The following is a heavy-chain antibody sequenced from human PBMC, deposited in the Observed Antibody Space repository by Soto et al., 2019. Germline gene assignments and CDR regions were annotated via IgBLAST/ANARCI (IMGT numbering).Heavy chain of an antibody. V-gene: IGHV4-34*12. D-gene: IGHD3-16*01. CDR3: ARRGGGTYPYYFDY. CDR2: IIHSGRT. J-gene: IGHJ4*02. CDR1: GGSFSGQY. Sequence: QVQLQQWGAGLLKPSETLSLICAVYGGSFSGQYWSWIRQPPGKGLEWIGEIIHSGRTNYNPSLKSRVTISLETSRNQFSLKLSSVTAADTAVYYCARRGGGTYPYYFDYWGRGTLVTVSS.